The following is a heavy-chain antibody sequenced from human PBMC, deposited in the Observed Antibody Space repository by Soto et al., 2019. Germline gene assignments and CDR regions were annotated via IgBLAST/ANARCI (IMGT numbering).Heavy chain of an antibody. CDR3: AREYSSSSSFDY. CDR2: IYYSGST. J-gene: IGHJ4*02. D-gene: IGHD6-6*01. Sequence: LSLTCTVSGGSVSSGSYYWSWIRQPPGKGLEWIGYIYYSGSTNYNPSLKSRVTISVDTSKNQFSLKLSSVTAAYTAVYYCAREYSSSSSFDYWGQGTLVTVSS. CDR1: GGSVSSGSYY. V-gene: IGHV4-61*01.